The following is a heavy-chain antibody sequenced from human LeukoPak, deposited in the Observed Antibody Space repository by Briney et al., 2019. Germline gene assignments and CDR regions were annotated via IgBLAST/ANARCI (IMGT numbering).Heavy chain of an antibody. D-gene: IGHD3-3*01. Sequence: SVKVSCKASGGTFSSYAISWVRQAPGQGLEWMGGIIPIFGTANYAQKFQGRVTITTDESTSTAYMELSSLRSEDPAVYYCARSPTDFWSGYRSEYYYYYYMDVWGKGTTVTVSS. CDR1: GGTFSSYA. CDR2: IIPIFGTA. CDR3: ARSPTDFWSGYRSEYYYYYYMDV. J-gene: IGHJ6*03. V-gene: IGHV1-69*05.